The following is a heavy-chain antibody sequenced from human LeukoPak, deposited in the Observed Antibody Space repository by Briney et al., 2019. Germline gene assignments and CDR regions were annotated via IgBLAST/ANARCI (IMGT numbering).Heavy chain of an antibody. J-gene: IGHJ6*02. CDR3: ASPDYSSSLYYYYYYGMDV. Sequence: ASVKVSCKASGYTFTSYGISWVRQAPGQGLEWMGWINPNSGGTNYAQKFQGRVTMTRDTSISTAYMELSRLRSDDTAVYYCASPDYSSSLYYYYYYGMDVWGQGTTVTVSS. CDR1: GYTFTSYG. V-gene: IGHV1-2*02. CDR2: INPNSGGT. D-gene: IGHD6-6*01.